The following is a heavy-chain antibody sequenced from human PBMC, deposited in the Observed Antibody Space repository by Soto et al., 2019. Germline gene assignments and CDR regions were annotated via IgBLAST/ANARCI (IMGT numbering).Heavy chain of an antibody. CDR1: GGSFSGYY. V-gene: IGHV4-34*01. J-gene: IGHJ4*02. CDR3: ARARGITMVRGIIITSYYFDY. CDR2: VNHSGST. Sequence: SETLSLTCAVYGGSFSGYYWSWIRQPPGKGLEWIGEVNHSGSTNYNPSLKSRVTISVDRSINQFSLKLSSVTAADTAVFYCARARGITMVRGIIITSYYFDYWGQGALVTVSS. D-gene: IGHD3-10*01.